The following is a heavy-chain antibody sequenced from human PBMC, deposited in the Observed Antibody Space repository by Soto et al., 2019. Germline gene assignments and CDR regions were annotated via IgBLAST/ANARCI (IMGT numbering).Heavy chain of an antibody. CDR2: ISRYGDFT. D-gene: IGHD3-22*01. CDR3: AKDRYLDHDSRGYLFDN. J-gene: IGHJ4*02. V-gene: IGHV3-23*01. Sequence: EVQLLESGGDXXQXGXXLXXXXXXXXXXXXXYAMXXXRQAPGKGLEWVSAISRYGDFTYYADSVEGRFTISRDNSKNTLYLQMNSLRAEDTAVYYCAKDRYLDHDSRGYLFDNWGQGTLVTVSS. CDR1: XXXXXXYA.